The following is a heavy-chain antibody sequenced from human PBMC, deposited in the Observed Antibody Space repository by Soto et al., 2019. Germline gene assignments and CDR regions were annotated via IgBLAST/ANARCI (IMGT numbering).Heavy chain of an antibody. Sequence: QIALEESGPTLVKPTQTLTLTCTFSGFSLTTNDMGVGWIRQPPGKALEWLALIYWDDDKRYSPSLKSRLTITKDTSKNQVVLTMTNMDPVDTATYYCARCVGGGNSCYFDFWGQGTLVTVSS. CDR3: ARCVGGGNSCYFDF. V-gene: IGHV2-5*02. CDR1: GFSLTTNDMG. J-gene: IGHJ4*02. CDR2: IYWDDDK. D-gene: IGHD2-21*02.